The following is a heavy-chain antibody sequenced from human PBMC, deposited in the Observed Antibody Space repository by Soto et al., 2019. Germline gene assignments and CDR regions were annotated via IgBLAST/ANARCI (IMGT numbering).Heavy chain of an antibody. J-gene: IGHJ6*02. Sequence: QVHLEESGGGVVQPWGSLRLSCAGSGFDFSGYTIHWVRQAPGKGLEWVAVISYDGSDKYYADSVKGRFTISRDNAKKTLYLPMTSLRIEDTAVYYCARVDCSTTTCYYYGFDVWGQGTKVTVSS. CDR1: GFDFSGYT. CDR3: ARVDCSTTTCYYYGFDV. CDR2: ISYDGSDK. D-gene: IGHD2-2*01. V-gene: IGHV3-30-3*01.